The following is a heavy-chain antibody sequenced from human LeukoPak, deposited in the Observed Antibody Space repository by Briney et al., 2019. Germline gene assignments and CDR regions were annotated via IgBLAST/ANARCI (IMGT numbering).Heavy chain of an antibody. D-gene: IGHD3-10*01. CDR1: GDSIRSYY. Sequence: SVTLSLNCTVSGDSIRSYYWNGIRQSPGKGLEGIGYIYYCGSTNHNPSLESRVTISVETSKNQFSLKLSSVAAADTAVYYCAKSSYGSGRYGPQFDYWGQGNLVTVSS. V-gene: IGHV4-59*01. J-gene: IGHJ4*02. CDR3: AKSSYGSGRYGPQFDY. CDR2: IYYCGST.